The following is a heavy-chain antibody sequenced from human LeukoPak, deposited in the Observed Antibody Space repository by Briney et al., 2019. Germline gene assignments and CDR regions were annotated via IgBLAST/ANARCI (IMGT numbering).Heavy chain of an antibody. CDR1: GFTVSSNY. V-gene: IGHV3-66*01. Sequence: GGSLRLSCAASGFTVSSNYMSWVRQAPGKGLEWVSVIYSGGSTYYADSVKGRFTISRDNSKNTLYLQMNSLRAEDTAVYYCARARYSGPFDYWGQGTLVTVSS. CDR3: ARARYSGPFDY. D-gene: IGHD5-12*01. CDR2: IYSGGST. J-gene: IGHJ4*02.